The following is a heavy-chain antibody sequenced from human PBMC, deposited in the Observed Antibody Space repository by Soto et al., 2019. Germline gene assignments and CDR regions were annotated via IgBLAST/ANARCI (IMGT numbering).Heavy chain of an antibody. CDR1: GYTFTSYA. V-gene: IGHV1-3*01. D-gene: IGHD5-18*01. CDR3: ARGLNGYLHYFDY. Sequence: QVQFVQSGAEVKKPGASVKVSCKASGYTFTSYAMHWVRQAPGQRLEWMGWINAGNGNTKYSEKFQGRVTITRDTSASTAYMELGSLRSEDTAVYYCARGLNGYLHYFDYWGQGTLVTVSS. J-gene: IGHJ4*02. CDR2: INAGNGNT.